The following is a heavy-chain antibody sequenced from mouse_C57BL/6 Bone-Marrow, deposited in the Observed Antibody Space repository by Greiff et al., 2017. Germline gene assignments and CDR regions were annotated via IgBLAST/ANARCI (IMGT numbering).Heavy chain of an antibody. J-gene: IGHJ4*01. Sequence: EVQLVESGGGLVQPKGSLKLSCAASGFTFNTYAMHWVRQAPGKGLEWVARLRSKSSNYATYYADSVKDRFTISRDDSQSMLYLQMNNLKTEDTAMYYCVRDYAMDYWGQGTSVTVSS. CDR2: LRSKSSNYAT. CDR3: VRDYAMDY. CDR1: GFTFNTYA. V-gene: IGHV10-3*01.